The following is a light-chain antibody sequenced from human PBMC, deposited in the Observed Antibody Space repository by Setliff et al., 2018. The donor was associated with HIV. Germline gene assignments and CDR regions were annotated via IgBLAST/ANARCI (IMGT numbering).Light chain of an antibody. CDR3: SSYTSSVTLV. CDR2: DVS. CDR1: GSDVGAYNY. V-gene: IGLV2-14*03. Sequence: QSVLTQPASVSGSPGQSITISCTGTGSDVGAYNYVSWYQQHPGRAPQLMIYDVSDRPSGVSKRFSGSKSGNTASLTISGLQADDEADYYCSSYTSSVTLVFGTGTKVTVL. J-gene: IGLJ1*01.